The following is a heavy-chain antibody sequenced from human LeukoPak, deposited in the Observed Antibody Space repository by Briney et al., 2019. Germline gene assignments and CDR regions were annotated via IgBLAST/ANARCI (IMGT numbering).Heavy chain of an antibody. CDR2: IWEDGTNI. CDR3: ARAGYNSGWYEY. V-gene: IGHV3-33*01. Sequence: GTSLRLSCAASGFTFSTYGMHWVRQAPGKGLEWVAAIWEDGTNIHYADSVKGRFTISRDNSKNTLYLQMNSLRAEDTAVYYCARAGYNSGWYEYWGQGTLVAVSS. D-gene: IGHD6-19*01. J-gene: IGHJ4*02. CDR1: GFTFSTYG.